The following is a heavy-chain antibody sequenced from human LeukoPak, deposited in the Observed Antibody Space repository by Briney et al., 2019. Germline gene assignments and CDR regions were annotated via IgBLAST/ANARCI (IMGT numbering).Heavy chain of an antibody. Sequence: GESLKISCKGSGYSFTSYWIGWVRQMPGKGLEWMGIIYPGDSDTRYSPSFQGQVTISADKSISTAYLQWSSLKASDTAMYYCARAGRYCSSTSCFRPFDYWGQGTLVTVSS. D-gene: IGHD2-2*01. J-gene: IGHJ4*02. CDR2: IYPGDSDT. V-gene: IGHV5-51*01. CDR1: GYSFTSYW. CDR3: ARAGRYCSSTSCFRPFDY.